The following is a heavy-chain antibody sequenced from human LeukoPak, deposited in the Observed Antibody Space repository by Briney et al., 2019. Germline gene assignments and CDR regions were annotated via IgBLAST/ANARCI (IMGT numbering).Heavy chain of an antibody. J-gene: IGHJ4*02. CDR2: IKQDGSEQ. CDR3: ARGGGNFHY. CDR1: GFTFSTFW. Sequence: GGSLRLSCAASGFTFSTFWMSWVRQAPGKGLEWVANIKQDGSEQYYVDSVRGRFTISRDNAKNSLCLQMNSLRAEDTAVYYCARGGGNFHYWGQGTLVTVSS. V-gene: IGHV3-7*03. D-gene: IGHD3-16*01.